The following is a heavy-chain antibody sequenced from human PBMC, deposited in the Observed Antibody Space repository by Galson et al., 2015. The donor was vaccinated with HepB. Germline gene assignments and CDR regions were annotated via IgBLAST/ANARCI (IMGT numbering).Heavy chain of an antibody. V-gene: IGHV4-34*01. Sequence: ETLSLTCAVYGGSFSGYYWSWIRQPPGKGLEWIGEINHSGSTNYNPSLKSRVTISVDTSKNQFSLKLSSVTAADTAVYYSARGPTYYYDSSGYSHFDYWGQGTLVTVSS. CDR2: INHSGST. CDR3: ARGPTYYYDSSGYSHFDY. D-gene: IGHD3-22*01. CDR1: GGSFSGYY. J-gene: IGHJ4*02.